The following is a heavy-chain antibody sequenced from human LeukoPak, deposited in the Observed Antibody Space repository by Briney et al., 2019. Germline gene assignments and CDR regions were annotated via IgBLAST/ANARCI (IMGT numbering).Heavy chain of an antibody. J-gene: IGHJ4*02. Sequence: SETLFLTCNVSGYSISSGYYWGWIRQTPGKGLEWIGSMYHSGSTYYNPSLKSRVTISVDTSKNQFSLKLSSVTAADTGVYYCARSIYSTGWYDYWGQGTLVTVSS. V-gene: IGHV4-38-2*02. CDR1: GYSISSGYY. CDR3: ARSIYSTGWYDY. CDR2: MYHSGST. D-gene: IGHD6-19*01.